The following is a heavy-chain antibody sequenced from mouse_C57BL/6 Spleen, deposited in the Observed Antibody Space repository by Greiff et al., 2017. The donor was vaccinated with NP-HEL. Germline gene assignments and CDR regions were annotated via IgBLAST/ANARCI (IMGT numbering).Heavy chain of an antibody. CDR1: GYSITSGYD. CDR3: ARGAYYDYVWFAY. Sequence: ESGPGMVKPSQSLSLTCTVTGYSITSGYDWHWIRHFPGNKLEWMGYISYSGSTNYNPSLKSRISITHDTSKNHFFLKLNSVTTEDTATYYCARGAYYDYVWFAYWGQGTLVTVSA. V-gene: IGHV3-1*01. D-gene: IGHD2-4*01. J-gene: IGHJ3*01. CDR2: ISYSGST.